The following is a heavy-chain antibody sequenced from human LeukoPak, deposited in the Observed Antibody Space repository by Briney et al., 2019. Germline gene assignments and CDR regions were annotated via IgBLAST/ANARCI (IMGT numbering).Heavy chain of an antibody. Sequence: GGSLTLSCAASGFPFSTSWMNWVRQAPGKGLEWVASIKEDGSEQYYVDSVKGRFTISRDNAKNSLYLQMNSLRAEDTAVYYCARGNYYDRSGYFNFWGQGTLVTVSS. J-gene: IGHJ4*02. CDR1: GFPFSTSW. D-gene: IGHD3-22*01. V-gene: IGHV3-7*01. CDR3: ARGNYYDRSGYFNF. CDR2: IKEDGSEQ.